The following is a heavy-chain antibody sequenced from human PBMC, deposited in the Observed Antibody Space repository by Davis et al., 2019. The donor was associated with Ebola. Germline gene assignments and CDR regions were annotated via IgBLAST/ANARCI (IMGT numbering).Heavy chain of an antibody. V-gene: IGHV4-39*01. CDR3: ARNSITKFNWLDP. CDR2: IFYSGTP. D-gene: IGHD1-14*01. Sequence: MPSETLSLTCTVSGASISNADYFWAWIRQPPGKGLEWIGSIFYSGTPYYNPSLKSRVTMSVDTSKNQFSLKMRSVTAADTAVYYCARNSITKFNWLDPWGQGALVTVSS. J-gene: IGHJ5*02. CDR1: GASISNADYF.